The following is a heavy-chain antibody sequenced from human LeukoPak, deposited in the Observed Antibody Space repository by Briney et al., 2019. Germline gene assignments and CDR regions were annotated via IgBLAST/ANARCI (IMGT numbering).Heavy chain of an antibody. V-gene: IGHV3-23*01. Sequence: GGSLRLSCAASGFTFSSYAMSWVRQAPGKGLEWVSAISGSGGSTYYADSVKGRFTISRGNSKNTLYLQMNSLRAEDTAVYYCAKGDAGLVRGFIEGFDYWGQGTLVTVSS. CDR1: GFTFSSYA. CDR3: AKGDAGLVRGFIEGFDY. J-gene: IGHJ4*02. D-gene: IGHD3-10*01. CDR2: ISGSGGST.